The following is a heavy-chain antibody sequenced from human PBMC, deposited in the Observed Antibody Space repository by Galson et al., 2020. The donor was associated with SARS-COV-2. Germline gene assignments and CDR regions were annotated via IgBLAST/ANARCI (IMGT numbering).Heavy chain of an antibody. J-gene: IGHJ4*01. D-gene: IGHD2-8*01. CDR3: TRIHKYEYYFDY. V-gene: IGHV4-39*01. CDR2: IYYNGIT. CDR1: GDSIRSTTHY. Sequence: ETSETLSLTCTVSGDSIRSTTHYWGWIRQPPGKGLEWIGNIYYNGITYYRPSLKSRLTISVDTSQNQFALKLTSVTAADTALYYCTRIHKYEYYFDYWGHGTLVTVSS.